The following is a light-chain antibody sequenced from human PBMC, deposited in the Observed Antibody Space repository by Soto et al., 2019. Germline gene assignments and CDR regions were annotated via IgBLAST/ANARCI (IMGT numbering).Light chain of an antibody. CDR3: HHYNNWWA. CDR2: GAS. J-gene: IGKJ1*01. CDR1: QSVSTN. V-gene: IGKV3-15*01. Sequence: EIVITQSPATRSVSPEERATLSCRASQSVSTNLAWYQQKPGQAPRLLIYGASTRATGIPDRFSGSGSGTEFSLTINSLQSEDFAVYYCHHYNNWWAFGQGTKVDI.